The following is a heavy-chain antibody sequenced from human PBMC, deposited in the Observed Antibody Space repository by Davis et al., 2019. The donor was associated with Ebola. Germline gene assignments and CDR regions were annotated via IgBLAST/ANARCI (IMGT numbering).Heavy chain of an antibody. D-gene: IGHD4-23*01. CDR3: AKDLDYGGNSNAFDM. J-gene: IGHJ3*02. V-gene: IGHV3-30*02. CDR2: IRYDGSNK. Sequence: GGSLRLSCAASGFTFSNFGMHWVRQVPGNGLEWVAFIRYDGSNKYYADPVKGRFIISRDNSKSTLFLRLSNLRDEDTAVYHCAKDLDYGGNSNAFDMWGQGTMVTVSS. CDR1: GFTFSNFG.